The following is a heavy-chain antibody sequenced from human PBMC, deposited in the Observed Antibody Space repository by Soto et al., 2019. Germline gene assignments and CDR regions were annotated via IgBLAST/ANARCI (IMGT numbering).Heavy chain of an antibody. CDR1: GFTFSSYS. CDR3: AREAGTWHLPLNWFDP. V-gene: IGHV3-48*02. CDR2: ISSSSSTI. D-gene: IGHD6-19*01. J-gene: IGHJ5*02. Sequence: EVQLVESGGGLVQPGGSLRLSCAASGFTFSSYSMNWVRQAPGKGLEWVSYISSSSSTIYYADSVKGRFTISRDNVKNSLYLQMNSLRDEDTAVYYCAREAGTWHLPLNWFDPWGQGTLVTVSS.